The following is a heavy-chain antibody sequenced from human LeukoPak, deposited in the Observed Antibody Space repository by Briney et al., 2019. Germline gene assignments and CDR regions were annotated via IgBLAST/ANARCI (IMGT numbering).Heavy chain of an antibody. V-gene: IGHV3-66*01. D-gene: IGHD1-26*01. CDR2: IYSGGST. CDR1: GFTVSSNY. J-gene: IGHJ3*02. CDR3: ARSIVGTTSAFDI. Sequence: PGGSLRLSCAASGFTVSSNYMSWVRHSPGKGLEWVSVIYSGGSTYYANSVKGRFTISRDNSKNTLYLQVNSLRAEDTAVYYCARSIVGTTSAFDIWGQGTMVTVSS.